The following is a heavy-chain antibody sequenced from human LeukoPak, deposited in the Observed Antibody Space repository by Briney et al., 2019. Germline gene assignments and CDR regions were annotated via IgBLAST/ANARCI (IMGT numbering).Heavy chain of an antibody. J-gene: IGHJ4*02. CDR3: ARGGWNKFDY. V-gene: IGHV4-59*01. D-gene: IGHD3-22*01. Sequence: SETLSLTCSVSGGSISNYYWSWIRQSPGKGPEWIGYIYNSGSTNYNPSLKSRVTISLDTSKKQFSLKLSSVTAADTAVYYCARGGWNKFDYWGQGTLVTVSS. CDR2: IYNSGST. CDR1: GGSISNYY.